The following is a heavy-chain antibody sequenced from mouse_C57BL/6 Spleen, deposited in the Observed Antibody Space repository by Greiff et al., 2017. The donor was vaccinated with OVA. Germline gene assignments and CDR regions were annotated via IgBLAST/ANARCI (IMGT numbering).Heavy chain of an antibody. D-gene: IGHD1-1*01. CDR2: LDPSDSYT. Sequence: QVQLQQSGAELVKPGASVKLSCKASGYTFTSYWMQWVKQRPGQGLEWIGELDPSDSYTNYNQKFKGKATLTVDTSSSTAYMQLSSLTSEDSAVYYCASGRNYYGSSPFAYWGQGTLVTVSA. CDR3: ASGRNYYGSSPFAY. J-gene: IGHJ3*01. CDR1: GYTFTSYW. V-gene: IGHV1-50*01.